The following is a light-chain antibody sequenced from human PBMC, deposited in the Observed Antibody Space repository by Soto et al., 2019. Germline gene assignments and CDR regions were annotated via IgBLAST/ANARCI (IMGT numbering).Light chain of an antibody. CDR1: QSVGRN. Sequence: EIVLTQSPGTLSLSPGESATLSCRASQSVGRNYLAWFQQRPGQPPRLLIYGASTRDTGVPTRFSGSGSGTEFTLTITSLQSEDFAVYYCQQYNNWPLWTFGQGTKVDIK. CDR3: QQYNNWPLWT. V-gene: IGKV3D-15*01. J-gene: IGKJ1*01. CDR2: GAS.